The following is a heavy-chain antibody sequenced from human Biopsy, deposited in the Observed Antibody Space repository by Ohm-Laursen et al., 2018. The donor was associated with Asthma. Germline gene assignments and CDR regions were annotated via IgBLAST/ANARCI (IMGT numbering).Heavy chain of an antibody. D-gene: IGHD2-2*01. J-gene: IGHJ4*02. CDR1: GFTFSGYS. V-gene: IGHV3-21*01. Sequence: LRLSCTASGFTFSGYSMNWVRQAPGKGLEWVSSINSSSSYIYHADSVKGRFTISRDNAKNSLYLQMNSLRAEDTAVYYCARDGTDMNEAMPKDYWGQGTLVTVSS. CDR2: INSSSSYI. CDR3: ARDGTDMNEAMPKDY.